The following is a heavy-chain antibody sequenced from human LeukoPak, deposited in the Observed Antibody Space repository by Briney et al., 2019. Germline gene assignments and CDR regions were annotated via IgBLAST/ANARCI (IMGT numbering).Heavy chain of an antibody. D-gene: IGHD3-16*02. V-gene: IGHV3-21*01. CDR2: ISWTSDYI. CDR1: GFTFRSYW. Sequence: GGPLGLSCAASGFTFRSYWMSWVRQVPGKGLEWVSSISWTSDYIYYADSVKGRFTISRDNAKNSLYLQMNSLRAEDTAVYYCARVVVISPYGLDVWGQGTTVTVSS. J-gene: IGHJ6*02. CDR3: ARVVVISPYGLDV.